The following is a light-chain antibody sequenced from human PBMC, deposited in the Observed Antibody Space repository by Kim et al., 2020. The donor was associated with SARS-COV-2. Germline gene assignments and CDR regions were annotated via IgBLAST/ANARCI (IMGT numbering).Light chain of an antibody. CDR3: QVWDSSTVV. CDR1: NIGSKN. Sequence: SVALRQTARITCGGNNIGSKNVHRYQQKPGQAPVLDIYRDSKRPSGIPERFAGSSSGNTATLTISRAEAGDEADYYCQVWDSSTVVFGGGTQLTV. J-gene: IGLJ2*01. V-gene: IGLV3-9*01. CDR2: RDS.